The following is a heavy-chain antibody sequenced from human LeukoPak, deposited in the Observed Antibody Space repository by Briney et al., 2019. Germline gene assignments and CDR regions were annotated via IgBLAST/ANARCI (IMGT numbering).Heavy chain of an antibody. D-gene: IGHD3-3*01. CDR2: ISAYNGNT. V-gene: IGHV1-18*01. CDR3: ARIGFFRDAFDI. CDR1: GYTFTSYG. Sequence: ASVKVSCKASGYTFTSYGISWVRQAPGQGLEWMGWISAYNGNTNYAQKLQGRVTMTTDAPTSTAYMELRSLRSDDTAVYYCARIGFFRDAFDIWGQGTMVTVSS. J-gene: IGHJ3*02.